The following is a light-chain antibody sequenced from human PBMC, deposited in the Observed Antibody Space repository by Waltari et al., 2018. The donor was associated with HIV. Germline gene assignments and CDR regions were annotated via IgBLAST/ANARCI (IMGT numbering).Light chain of an antibody. CDR2: WAS. Sequence: DIVMTQSPDSLAVSLGERATINCESSQSILSSSNNKNYFSWYQQKPGQPPKLLIYWASTRKSGVPDRFSGSGSGTDFTLTISTLQAEDVAVYYCHQYYSYPYTFGQGTKLEIK. V-gene: IGKV4-1*01. CDR3: HQYYSYPYT. J-gene: IGKJ2*01. CDR1: QSILSSSNNKNY.